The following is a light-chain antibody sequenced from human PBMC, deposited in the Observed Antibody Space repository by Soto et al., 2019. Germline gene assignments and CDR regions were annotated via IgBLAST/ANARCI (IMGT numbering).Light chain of an antibody. CDR3: QQRSNWPRT. Sequence: MTQSPCTLSVSPGHRLTLSCRASQSISINLAWYQHKPGQAPRLLIYGASTRATGIPDRFSGSGSGTDFTLTISRLHPEDFAVYYCQQRSNWPRTFGQGTKVDIK. J-gene: IGKJ1*01. CDR2: GAS. V-gene: IGKV3-15*01. CDR1: QSISIN.